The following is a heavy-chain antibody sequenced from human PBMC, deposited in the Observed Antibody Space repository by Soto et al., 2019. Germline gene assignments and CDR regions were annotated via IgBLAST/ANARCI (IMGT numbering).Heavy chain of an antibody. CDR1: GYTFTSHY. Sequence: ASVKVSCKASGYTFTSHYIHWVRQAPGQGLEWMGIINPSGGSTSYAQKFQGRVTMTRETSTNTVYMVLSSLRSEDTAVYYCARDPTASSGYFDYWGQGTLVTVSS. V-gene: IGHV1-46*01. D-gene: IGHD3-22*01. CDR2: INPSGGST. CDR3: ARDPTASSGYFDY. J-gene: IGHJ4*02.